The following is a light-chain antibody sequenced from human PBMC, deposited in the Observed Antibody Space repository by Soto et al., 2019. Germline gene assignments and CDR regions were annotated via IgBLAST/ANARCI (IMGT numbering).Light chain of an antibody. J-gene: IGKJ2*01. CDR2: GIS. Sequence: ESVLTQSPGTLSLSPGERATLSCRASQSFSNAFFAWYQQKPGQAPRLRIYGISSRATGIPDRFSGSGYGTDFTLTISRLEPEDFVVYFCQQYSIFPHTFRQGTKLEVK. CDR1: QSFSNAF. V-gene: IGKV3-20*01. CDR3: QQYSIFPHT.